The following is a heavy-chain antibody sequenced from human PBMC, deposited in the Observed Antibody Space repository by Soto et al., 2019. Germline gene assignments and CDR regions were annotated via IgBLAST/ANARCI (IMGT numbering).Heavy chain of an antibody. Sequence: WGSLRLSCTASGFPFNNYYMTWVRQASGKGLEWVASIKEDVNEKYYADSVKGRFTISRDNAKNSMSLQMNSLGDEDTAVYFCTRGAGGWNYYYARDDWGTGDTVNVSS. J-gene: IGHJ6*04. V-gene: IGHV3-7*03. CDR1: GFPFNNYY. CDR2: IKEDVNEK. D-gene: IGHD6-19*01. CDR3: TRGAGGWNYYYARDD.